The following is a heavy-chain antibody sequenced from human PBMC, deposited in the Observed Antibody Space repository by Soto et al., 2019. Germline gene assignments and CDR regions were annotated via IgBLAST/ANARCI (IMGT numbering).Heavy chain of an antibody. CDR1: GFTFSSYA. V-gene: IGHV3-30-3*01. CDR3: ARYADFDY. CDR2: ISYDGSNK. D-gene: IGHD2-8*01. Sequence: PGGSLRLSCAASGFTFSSYAMHWVRQAPGKGLEWVAVISYDGSNKYYADSVKGRFTISRDNSKNTLYLQMNSLRAEDTAVYYCARYADFDYWGQGTLVTVSS. J-gene: IGHJ4*02.